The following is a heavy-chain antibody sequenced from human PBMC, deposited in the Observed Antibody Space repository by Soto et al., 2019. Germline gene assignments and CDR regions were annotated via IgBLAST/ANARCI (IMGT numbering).Heavy chain of an antibody. J-gene: IGHJ4*02. CDR3: ESSGYYSYFDY. Sequence: SETLSLTCTVSGGSISSGDYYWSWIRQPPGKGLEWIGYIYYSGSTYYNPSLKSRVTISVDTSKNQFSLKLSSVTAADTAVYYCESSGYYSYFDYWGQGTLVTVSS. V-gene: IGHV4-30-4*01. CDR1: GGSISSGDYY. CDR2: IYYSGST. D-gene: IGHD3-22*01.